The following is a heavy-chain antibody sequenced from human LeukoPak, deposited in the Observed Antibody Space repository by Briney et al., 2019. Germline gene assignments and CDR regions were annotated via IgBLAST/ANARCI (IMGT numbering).Heavy chain of an antibody. Sequence: SETLSLTCTVSGGSISSYYWGWIRQPPGKGLEWIGYIYYSGSTIYNPSLKSRVTISVDTSKNQFSLKLSSVTAADTAVYYCAREKIYYDSSGYYQAFDYWGQGTLVTVSS. CDR2: IYYSGST. CDR1: GGSISSYY. CDR3: AREKIYYDSSGYYQAFDY. V-gene: IGHV4-59*01. D-gene: IGHD3-22*01. J-gene: IGHJ4*02.